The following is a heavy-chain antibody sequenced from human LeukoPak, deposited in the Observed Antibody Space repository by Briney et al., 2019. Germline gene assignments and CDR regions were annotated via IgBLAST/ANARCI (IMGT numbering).Heavy chain of an antibody. Sequence: SETLSLTCTVSGVSIRIYCWNWILQPPGKGLEWIGYICDSGNIDYKPSLKSRVTISVDTSKNQFSLKLTSATAADTAVYYCARSQAPRFLEWSRGFDPWAREPWSPSPQ. D-gene: IGHD3-3*01. CDR2: ICDSGNI. J-gene: IGHJ5*02. CDR3: ARSQAPRFLEWSRGFDP. CDR1: GVSIRIYC. V-gene: IGHV4-59*01.